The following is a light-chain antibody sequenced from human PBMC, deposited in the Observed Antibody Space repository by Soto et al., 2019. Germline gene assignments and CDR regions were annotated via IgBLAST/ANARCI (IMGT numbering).Light chain of an antibody. CDR2: DVS. V-gene: IGLV2-14*03. CDR1: SSDVGGYNY. CDR3: SSYTSSSTYV. Sequence: QSALTQPASVSGSPGRWITIPCTGTSSDVGGYNYVSWYQQHPGKAPKLIIYDVSNRPSGVSNRFSGSKSGNTASLTISGLQAEDEADYYCSSYTSSSTYVFGTGTKVTVL. J-gene: IGLJ1*01.